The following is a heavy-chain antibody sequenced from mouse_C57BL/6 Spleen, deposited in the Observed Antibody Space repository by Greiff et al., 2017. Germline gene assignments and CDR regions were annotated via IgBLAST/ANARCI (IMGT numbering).Heavy chain of an antibody. J-gene: IGHJ4*01. Sequence: QVQLQQPGAELVMPGASVKLSCTASGYTFTSYCMHWVKQRPGQGLEWIGGIDPADGDTKYTPKFQGKATMTVDKSSSTAYMQLSSRTSEDTAFYDGETGGAMDYWGQGTSVTVSA. V-gene: IGHV1-69*01. CDR3: ETGGAMDY. CDR2: IDPADGDT. CDR1: GYTFTSYC. D-gene: IGHD4-1*01.